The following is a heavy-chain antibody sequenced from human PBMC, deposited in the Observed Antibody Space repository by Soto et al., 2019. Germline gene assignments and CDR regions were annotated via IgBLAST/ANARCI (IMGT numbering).Heavy chain of an antibody. J-gene: IGHJ4*02. D-gene: IGHD6-6*01. CDR2: ISYDGSNK. CDR1: GFTFSSYA. CDR3: ARDRARPYNLDY. Sequence: GSLRLSCAASGFTFSSYAMHWVRQAPGKGLEWVAVISYDGSNKYYADSVKGRFTISRDNSKNTLYLQMNSLRAEDTAVYYCARDRARPYNLDYWGQGTLVTVSS. V-gene: IGHV3-30-3*01.